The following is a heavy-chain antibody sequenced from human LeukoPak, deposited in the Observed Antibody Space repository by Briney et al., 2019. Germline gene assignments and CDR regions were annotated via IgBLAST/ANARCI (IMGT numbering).Heavy chain of an antibody. V-gene: IGHV3-48*01. J-gene: IGHJ4*02. D-gene: IGHD5-18*01. CDR2: ISSSSNTI. CDR3: ARVGIQLCVDY. Sequence: PGGSLRLSCAASGFTFSSYSMNWVRQAPGKGLEWVSYISSSSNTIYYADSVKGRFTISRDNAKNSLYLQMNSLRAEDTAVYYCARVGIQLCVDYWGQGTLVTASS. CDR1: GFTFSSYS.